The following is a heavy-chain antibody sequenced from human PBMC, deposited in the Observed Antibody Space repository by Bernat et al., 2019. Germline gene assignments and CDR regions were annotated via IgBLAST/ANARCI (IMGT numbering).Heavy chain of an antibody. D-gene: IGHD1-26*01. CDR2: IYYSGST. CDR3: ARGGWDGMDV. CDR1: GGPISSGDYY. J-gene: IGHJ6*02. Sequence: QVQLQESGPGLVKPSQTLSLTCTVSGGPISSGDYYRSWIRQPPGKGLEWIGYIYYSGSTHYNPSLKSRVTISVDTSKNQFSLKLSSVAAAVTAVYYCARGGWDGMDVWGQGTTVTVSS. V-gene: IGHV4-30-4*01.